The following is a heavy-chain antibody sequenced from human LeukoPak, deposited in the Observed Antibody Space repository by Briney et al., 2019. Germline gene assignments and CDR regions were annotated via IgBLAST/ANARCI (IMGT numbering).Heavy chain of an antibody. CDR2: ISGSGGST. CDR1: GFTFSSYA. D-gene: IGHD3-22*01. CDR3: AKDWDRITMIVKDDYFDY. J-gene: IGHJ4*02. Sequence: PGGSLRRSCAASGFTFSSYAMSWVRQAPGKGLESVSAISGSGGSTYYTDSVKGRFTISRDNSKNTLYLQMNSLRAEDTAVYYCAKDWDRITMIVKDDYFDYWGQGTLVTVSS. V-gene: IGHV3-23*01.